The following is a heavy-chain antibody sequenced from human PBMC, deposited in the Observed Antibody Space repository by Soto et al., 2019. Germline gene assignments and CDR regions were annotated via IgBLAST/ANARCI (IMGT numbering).Heavy chain of an antibody. J-gene: IGHJ4*02. CDR1: GFTFKESA. CDR2: ISYDGSNK. CDR3: ARDLGNNYGSFAY. V-gene: IGHV3-30-3*01. Sequence: GGSLRLSCAASGFTFKESAMNWVRQAPGKGLEWVAVISYDGSNKYYADSVKGRITISRDNSRNTLYLQMNNLRAEDTAMYYCARDLGNNYGSFAYWGQGTLVTVSS. D-gene: IGHD4-17*01.